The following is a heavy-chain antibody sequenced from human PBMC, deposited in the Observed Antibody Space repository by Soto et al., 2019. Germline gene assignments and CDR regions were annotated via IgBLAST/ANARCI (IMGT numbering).Heavy chain of an antibody. D-gene: IGHD5-12*01. CDR1: GFTFSSYG. CDR2: IWYDGSNK. J-gene: IGHJ4*02. V-gene: IGHV3-33*01. CDR3: ATGGGKGEMATDFGDY. Sequence: GGSLRLSCAASGFTFSSYGMHWVRQAPGKGLEWVAVIWYDGSNKYYADSVKGRFTISGDNSKNTLYLQMNSLRAEDTAVYYCATGGGKGEMATDFGDYWGQGTLVTVSS.